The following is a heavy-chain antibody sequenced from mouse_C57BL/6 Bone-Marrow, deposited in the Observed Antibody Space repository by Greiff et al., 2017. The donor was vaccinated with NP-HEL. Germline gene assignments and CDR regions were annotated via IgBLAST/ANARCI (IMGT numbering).Heavy chain of an antibody. J-gene: IGHJ2*01. CDR2: INPGSGGT. CDR1: GYAFTNYL. V-gene: IGHV1-54*01. D-gene: IGHD2-1*01. CDR3: ARGGNYVWYFDY. Sequence: VMLVESGAELVRPGTSVKVSCKASGYAFTNYLIEWVKQRPGQGLEWIGVINPGSGGTNYNEKFKGKATLTADKSSSTAYMQLSSLTSEDSAVYFCARGGNYVWYFDYWGQGTTLTVSS.